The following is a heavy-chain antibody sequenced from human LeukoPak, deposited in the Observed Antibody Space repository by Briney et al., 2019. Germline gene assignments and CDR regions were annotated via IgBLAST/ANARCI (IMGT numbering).Heavy chain of an antibody. CDR2: INHSGST. Sequence: SETLSLTCAVYGGSFSGYYWSWLRQPPGKGLEWIGEINHSGSTNYHPSLKSRVTISVDTSKNQFSLKLSSVTAADTAVYYCARGQIAAGVKYWGQGTLVTVSS. V-gene: IGHV4-34*01. J-gene: IGHJ4*02. CDR1: GGSFSGYY. CDR3: ARGQIAAGVKY. D-gene: IGHD2-21*01.